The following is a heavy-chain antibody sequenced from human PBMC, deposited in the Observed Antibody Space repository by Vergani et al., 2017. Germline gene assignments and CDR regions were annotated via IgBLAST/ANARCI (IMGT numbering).Heavy chain of an antibody. D-gene: IGHD6-19*01. CDR1: GFTFSSYA. Sequence: EVQLLESGGGLVQPGGSLRLSCAASGFTFSSYAMSWVRQAPGKGLEWVSAISGSGGITYYADSVKGRFTISRDNSKKTLYLQMNSLRAEDTAVYYCAKTEIAVAGTGGFDYWGQGTLVTVSS. J-gene: IGHJ4*02. CDR2: ISGSGGIT. V-gene: IGHV3-23*01. CDR3: AKTEIAVAGTGGFDY.